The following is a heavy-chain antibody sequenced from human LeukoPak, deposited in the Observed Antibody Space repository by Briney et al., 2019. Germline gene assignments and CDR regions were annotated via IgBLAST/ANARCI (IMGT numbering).Heavy chain of an antibody. CDR3: ARGVYIAAAQYAY. Sequence: SETLSLTCTVSGGSISSYYWSWIRQPPGKGLEWIGYIYYSGTTNYNPSLKSRVTISVDTSKNQYSLKLSSVTAADTAVYYCARGVYIAAAQYAYWGQGTLVTVSS. J-gene: IGHJ4*02. D-gene: IGHD6-13*01. CDR1: GGSISSYY. CDR2: IYYSGTT. V-gene: IGHV4-59*01.